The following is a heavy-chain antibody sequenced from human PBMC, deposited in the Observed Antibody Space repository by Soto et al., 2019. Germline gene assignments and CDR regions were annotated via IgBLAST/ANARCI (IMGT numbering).Heavy chain of an antibody. CDR3: AKTGPSGSIAAAGMNYFDY. Sequence: GGSLRLSCAASGFTVSSNYMSWVRQAPGKGLEWVSAISGSGGSTYYADSVKGRFTISRDNSKNTLYLQMNSLRAEDTAVYYCAKTGPSGSIAAAGMNYFDYWGQGTLVTVSS. D-gene: IGHD6-13*01. CDR2: ISGSGGST. V-gene: IGHV3-23*01. J-gene: IGHJ4*02. CDR1: GFTVSSNY.